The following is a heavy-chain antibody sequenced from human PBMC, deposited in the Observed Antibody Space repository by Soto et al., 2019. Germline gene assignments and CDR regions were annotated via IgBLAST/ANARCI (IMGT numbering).Heavy chain of an antibody. J-gene: IGHJ6*03. CDR3: ARLSISWVPRPDYYYYYMDV. CDR1: GGSISSYY. CDR2: IYYSGST. Sequence: SETLSLTCTVSGGSISSYYWSWIRQPPGKGLEWIGYIYYSGSTNYNPSLKSRVNISVDTSKNQFSLKLSSVTAADTAVYYCARLSISWVPRPDYYYYYMDVWGKGTTVTVSS. V-gene: IGHV4-59*08. D-gene: IGHD1-1*01.